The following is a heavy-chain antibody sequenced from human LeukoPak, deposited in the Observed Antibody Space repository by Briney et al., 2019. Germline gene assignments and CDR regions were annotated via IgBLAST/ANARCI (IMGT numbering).Heavy chain of an antibody. CDR2: LSGSGAST. CDR3: AKAVSSSAAGSDY. CDR1: GFTFSTYA. D-gene: IGHD6-13*01. V-gene: IGHV3-23*01. J-gene: IGHJ4*02. Sequence: PGGSLRLSCAGSGFTFSTYAMGWVRQAPGKGLERVSGLSGSGASTYYVDSVRGRFTISRDNSKNTLYLQMNSLRAEDTALYYCAKAVSSSAAGSDYWGQGTLVTVSS.